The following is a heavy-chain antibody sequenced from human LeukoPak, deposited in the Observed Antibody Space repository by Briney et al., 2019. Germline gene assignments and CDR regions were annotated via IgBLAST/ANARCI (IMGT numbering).Heavy chain of an antibody. CDR3: ATSSGYYSIDAFDI. J-gene: IGHJ3*02. D-gene: IGHD3-22*01. V-gene: IGHV4-4*07. Sequence: PSETLSLTCTVSGGSISSYYWSWIRQPAGKGLEWIGRIYTSGSTNYNPSLKSRVTMSVDTSKNQFSLKLSSVTAADTAVYYCATSSGYYSIDAFDIWGQETMVTVSS. CDR1: GGSISSYY. CDR2: IYTSGST.